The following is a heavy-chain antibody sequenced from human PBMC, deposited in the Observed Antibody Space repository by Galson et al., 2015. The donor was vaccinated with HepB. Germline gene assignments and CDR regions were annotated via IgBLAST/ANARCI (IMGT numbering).Heavy chain of an antibody. V-gene: IGHV1-18*04. Sequence: SVKVSCKASGYTFTSYGISWVRQAPGQGLEWMGWISAYNGNTNYAQKLQGRVTMTTDTSTSTAYMELRSLRSDDTAVYYCARGRYSGYDLGYFDYWGQGTLVTVSS. CDR1: GYTFTSYG. CDR3: ARGRYSGYDLGYFDY. CDR2: ISAYNGNT. J-gene: IGHJ4*02. D-gene: IGHD5-12*01.